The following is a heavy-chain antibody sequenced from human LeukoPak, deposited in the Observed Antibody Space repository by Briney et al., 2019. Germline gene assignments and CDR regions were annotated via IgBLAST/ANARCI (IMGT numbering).Heavy chain of an antibody. Sequence: GGSLRLSCAASGFTFSSNGMHWFRQAPGKGLEWVAVIWYDGNIKYYADSVKGRFTISRDYSKNTLYLQMNSLRAEDTAVYYCASALDYYDTRDIDYWGQGTLVTVSS. J-gene: IGHJ4*02. CDR3: ASALDYYDTRDIDY. CDR2: IWYDGNIK. CDR1: GFTFSSNG. V-gene: IGHV3-33*01. D-gene: IGHD3-22*01.